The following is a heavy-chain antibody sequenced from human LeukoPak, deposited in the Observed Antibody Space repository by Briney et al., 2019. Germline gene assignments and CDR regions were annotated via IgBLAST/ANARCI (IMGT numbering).Heavy chain of an antibody. D-gene: IGHD6-19*01. V-gene: IGHV3-7*01. J-gene: IGHJ1*01. Sequence: GGSLRLSCAASHFTFTTYWMSWLRQAPGKGLEWVANIKPDGSENVDSVKGRFTISRDNAKNSLYLQMDSLRVEDTAMYYCARDASYSSGWYGYFQHWGQGTLVTVSS. CDR1: HFTFTTYW. CDR3: ARDASYSSGWYGYFQH. CDR2: IKPDGSE.